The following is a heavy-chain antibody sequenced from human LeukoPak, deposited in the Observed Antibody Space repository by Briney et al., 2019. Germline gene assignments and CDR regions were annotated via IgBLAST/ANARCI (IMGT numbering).Heavy chain of an antibody. CDR1: GGSISSSSYY. CDR3: ATISNWNWFDP. Sequence: SETLSLTCTVSGGSISSSSYYWGWIRQPPGKGLEWIGSIYYSGSTYYNPSLKSRVTISVDTSKNQFSLKLSSVTAADTAVYYCATISNWNWFDPWGQGTLVTVSS. CDR2: IYYSGST. V-gene: IGHV4-39*01. J-gene: IGHJ5*02. D-gene: IGHD7-27*01.